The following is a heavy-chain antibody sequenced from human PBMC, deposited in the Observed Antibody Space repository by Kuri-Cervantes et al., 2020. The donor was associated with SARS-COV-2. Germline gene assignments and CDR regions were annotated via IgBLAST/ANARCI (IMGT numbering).Heavy chain of an antibody. CDR3: ARSGGGQYQLLLDWFDP. CDR1: GGSISSGDYY. J-gene: IGHJ5*02. Sequence: SETLSLTCTVSGGSISSGDYYWSWIRQPPGKGLEWIEYIYYSGSTYYNPSLKSRVTISVDTSKNQFSLKLSSVTAADTAVYYCARSGGGQYQLLLDWFDPWGQGTLVTVSS. V-gene: IGHV4-30-4*08. CDR2: IYYSGST. D-gene: IGHD2-2*01.